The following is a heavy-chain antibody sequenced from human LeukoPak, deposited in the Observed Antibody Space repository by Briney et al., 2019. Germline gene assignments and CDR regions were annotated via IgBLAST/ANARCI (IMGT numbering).Heavy chain of an antibody. CDR3: ARGRGIEMTRTAY. D-gene: IGHD5-24*01. Sequence: GASVKVSCKASGYTFTSYAMHWVRQAPGQRLEWMGWINAGNGNTKYSQKFQGRVTITRDTSASTAYMELSSLRSEDTAVYYCARGRGIEMTRTAYWGQGTLVTVSS. CDR1: GYTFTSYA. J-gene: IGHJ4*02. V-gene: IGHV1-3*01. CDR2: INAGNGNT.